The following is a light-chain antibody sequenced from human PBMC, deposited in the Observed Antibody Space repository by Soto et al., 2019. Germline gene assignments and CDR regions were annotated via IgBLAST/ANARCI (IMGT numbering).Light chain of an antibody. CDR2: AAS. J-gene: IGKJ5*01. Sequence: DIQMTLSPSTLSASVGDRVAITCRASQSISGYLNWYQQKPGKAPNLLIYAASSLQSGVPSRFSGSGSGADFTLTISSLEPEDFAVYYCQQRNIWPPVTFGQGTRLEI. CDR3: QQRNIWPPVT. V-gene: IGKV1-39*01. CDR1: QSISGY.